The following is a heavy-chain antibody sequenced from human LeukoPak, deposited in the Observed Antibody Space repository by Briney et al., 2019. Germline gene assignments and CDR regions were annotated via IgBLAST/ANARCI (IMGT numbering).Heavy chain of an antibody. J-gene: IGHJ4*02. Sequence: GESLRLSCAASGFTLSNYWMSWVRQAPGKGLEWVANIKEDGSAKYYVDSVKGRFTISRDNSKNTLYLQMNSLRAEDTAVYYCAREDYSGYDFYDYWGQGSLVTVSS. CDR2: IKEDGSAK. CDR1: GFTLSNYW. V-gene: IGHV3-7*01. CDR3: AREDYSGYDFYDY. D-gene: IGHD5-12*01.